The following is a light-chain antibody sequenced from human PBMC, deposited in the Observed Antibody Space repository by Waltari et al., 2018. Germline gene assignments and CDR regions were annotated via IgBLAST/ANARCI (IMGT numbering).Light chain of an antibody. Sequence: QSVLTQPPSASGTPGQRVTISCSGSSSNIGSNYVYCYQQLPGTAPKLLIYRNSQRPSGVPDRFSGSKSGTSASLAISGLRSEDEADYYCAAWDDSLSARFVFGTGTKVTVL. CDR1: SSNIGSNY. CDR2: RNS. V-gene: IGLV1-47*01. CDR3: AAWDDSLSARFV. J-gene: IGLJ1*01.